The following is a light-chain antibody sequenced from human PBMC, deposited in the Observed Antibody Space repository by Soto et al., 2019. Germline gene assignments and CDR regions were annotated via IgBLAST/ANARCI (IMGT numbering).Light chain of an antibody. CDR1: RSNIGSKT. CDR3: ATWDDSLNGL. V-gene: IGLV1-44*01. Sequence: SALTPPPSASGTPGQMVTISCSGSRSNIGSKTVNWYQQLPGTAPKLLIYSNNQRPSGVPDRFSGSKSGTSASLAISGLQSEDEADYYCATWDDSLNGLFGTGTKVTVL. CDR2: SNN. J-gene: IGLJ1*01.